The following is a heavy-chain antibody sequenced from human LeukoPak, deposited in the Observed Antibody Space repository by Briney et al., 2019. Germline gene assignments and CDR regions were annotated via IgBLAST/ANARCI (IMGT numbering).Heavy chain of an antibody. CDR1: GGSVSNSDYY. CDR2: VYYSGST. V-gene: IGHV4-39*01. J-gene: IGHJ2*01. D-gene: IGHD4-23*01. CDR3: ARLLAAGGNSDWYFDF. Sequence: SETLSLTCTVSGGSVSNSDYYWGWIRQSPGKGLEWTGNVYYSGSTYYNPSLKSRITISIDTSKNQFSLKLSSVTAADTAVYFCARLLAAGGNSDWYFDFWGRGTLVTVSS.